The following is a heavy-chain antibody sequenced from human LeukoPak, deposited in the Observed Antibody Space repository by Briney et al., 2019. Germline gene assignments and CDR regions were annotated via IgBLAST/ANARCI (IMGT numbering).Heavy chain of an antibody. CDR2: IYYSGST. J-gene: IGHJ2*01. V-gene: IGHV4-59*01. Sequence: SETLSLTCTVSGGSISSYYWSWIRQPPGKGLEWIGYIYYSGSTNYNPSRKSRVPISVDTSKNQFSLKLSSVAAADTAVYYCARAGWTYQGWYFDLWGRGTLVTVSS. CDR3: ARAGWTYQGWYFDL. CDR1: GGSISSYY. D-gene: IGHD2-15*01.